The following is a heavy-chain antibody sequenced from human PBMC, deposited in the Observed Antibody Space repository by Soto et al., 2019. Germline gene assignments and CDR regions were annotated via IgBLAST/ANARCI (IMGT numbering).Heavy chain of an antibody. V-gene: IGHV1-69*12. Sequence: QVQLVQSGGEVKKPGSSVRVSCRTSGGTFKNYGFSWVRQAPGQGLEWMGGIIPMYGIANYGQIFQGRLTITADESTNTAYMDLSSLKSEATAVYYCAGEVGGTGFHRWGQGTQVTVSS. CDR1: GGTFKNYG. D-gene: IGHD1-26*01. CDR3: AGEVGGTGFHR. J-gene: IGHJ5*02. CDR2: IIPMYGIA.